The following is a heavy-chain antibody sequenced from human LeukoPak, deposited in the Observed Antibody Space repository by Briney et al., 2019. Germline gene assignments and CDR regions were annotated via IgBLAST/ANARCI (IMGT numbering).Heavy chain of an antibody. J-gene: IGHJ3*02. Sequence: GGSLRLSCAASGFTFSDYYMSWLRQAPGKGLEWVSYISSSGSTIYYADSVEGRFTISRDNAKNSLYLQMNSLRAEDTAVYYCAREPDAGITGTTRDAFDIRGQGTMVTVSS. CDR1: GFTFSDYY. V-gene: IGHV3-11*04. D-gene: IGHD1-20*01. CDR2: ISSSGSTI. CDR3: AREPDAGITGTTRDAFDI.